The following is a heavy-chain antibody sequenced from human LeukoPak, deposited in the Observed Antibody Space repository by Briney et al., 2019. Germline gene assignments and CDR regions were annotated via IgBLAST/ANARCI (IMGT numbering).Heavy chain of an antibody. V-gene: IGHV1-69*05. CDR3: ARDGDANGYQLGY. CDR1: GGTFSSYA. CDR2: IIPIFGTA. Sequence: GASVKVSCKASGGTFSSYAISWVRQAPGQGLEWMGGIIPIFGTANYAQKFQGRVTITTDESTSTAYMELSSLRSEDTAVYYCARDGDANGYQLGYWGQGTLVTVSS. J-gene: IGHJ4*02. D-gene: IGHD2-2*01.